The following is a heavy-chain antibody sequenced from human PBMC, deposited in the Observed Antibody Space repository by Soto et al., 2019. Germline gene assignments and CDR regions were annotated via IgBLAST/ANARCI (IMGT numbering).Heavy chain of an antibody. CDR3: AAELQYSSRGPTLDV. Sequence: GGPLRLSCASSGCPLLRYLVSWIRPRPGKGLEWVANIKEDGREEYYVDSVRGRFTISRDNARNFVFLQMNSLRSEDTAVYYCAAELQYSSRGPTLDVWGQGTTVTLS. CDR2: IKEDGREE. D-gene: IGHD6-13*01. J-gene: IGHJ6*02. V-gene: IGHV3-7*03. CDR1: GCPLLRYL.